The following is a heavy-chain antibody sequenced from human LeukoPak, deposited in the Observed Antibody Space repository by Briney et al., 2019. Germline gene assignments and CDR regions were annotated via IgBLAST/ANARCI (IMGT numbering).Heavy chain of an antibody. D-gene: IGHD6-19*01. J-gene: IGHJ3*02. V-gene: IGHV1-18*01. Sequence: ASVNVSCKASGYTFTSYGISWVRQAPGQGLEWMGRISAYNGNTNYAQKLQGRVTMTTDTSTSTAYMELRSLRSDDTAVYYCARAVYSSGWYFGAFDIWGQGTMVTVSS. CDR2: ISAYNGNT. CDR3: ARAVYSSGWYFGAFDI. CDR1: GYTFTSYG.